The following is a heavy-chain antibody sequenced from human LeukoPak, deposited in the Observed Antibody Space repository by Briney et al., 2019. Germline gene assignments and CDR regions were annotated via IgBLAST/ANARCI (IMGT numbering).Heavy chain of an antibody. Sequence: GASVKVSCKASGYTFTGYYIHWVRQAPGQGLEGMGWIKPNSGGTNYAQKCQGRVTMTRDTSISTAYMELSRLRSDDTAVYYCARSLVVVFWVDPWGEGTQVTLSS. CDR1: GYTFTGYY. D-gene: IGHD2-2*01. J-gene: IGHJ5*02. CDR3: ARSLVVVFWVDP. V-gene: IGHV1-2*02. CDR2: IKPNSGGT.